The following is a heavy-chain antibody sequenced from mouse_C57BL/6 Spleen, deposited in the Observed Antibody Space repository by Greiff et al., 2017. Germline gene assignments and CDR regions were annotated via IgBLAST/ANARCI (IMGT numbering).Heavy chain of an antibody. Sequence: VQLQQSGAELARPGASVKMSCKASGYTFTSYTMHWVKQRPGQGLEWIGYINPSSGYTKYNQKFKDKATLTADKSSSTAYMQLSSLTSEDSAVYYCAREDDYDDAMDYWGQGTSVTVSS. V-gene: IGHV1-4*01. CDR3: AREDDYDDAMDY. CDR1: GYTFTSYT. D-gene: IGHD2-4*01. CDR2: INPSSGYT. J-gene: IGHJ4*01.